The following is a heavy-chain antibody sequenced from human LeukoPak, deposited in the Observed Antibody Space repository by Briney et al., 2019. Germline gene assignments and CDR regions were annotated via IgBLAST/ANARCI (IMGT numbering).Heavy chain of an antibody. V-gene: IGHV3-7*01. J-gene: IGHJ6*03. D-gene: IGHD2-2*02. CDR2: IKQDGSEK. Sequence: GGSLRLSCAASGFTFSSYWMSWVRQAPGKGLEWVANIKQDGSEKYYLDSVKGRFTISRDNAKNSLYLQMNSLRAEDTAVCYCARARYCSSTTCYTSLYYMDVWGKGTTVTVSS. CDR3: ARARYCSSTTCYTSLYYMDV. CDR1: GFTFSSYW.